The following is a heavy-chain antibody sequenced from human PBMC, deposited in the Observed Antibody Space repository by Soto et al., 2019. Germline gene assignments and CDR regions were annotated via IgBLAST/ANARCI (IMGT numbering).Heavy chain of an antibody. CDR3: ARGTTVVTPPFYYYYGMDV. D-gene: IGHD4-17*01. CDR2: ISYDGSNK. CDR1: GFTFSSYG. V-gene: IGHV3-30*03. J-gene: IGHJ6*02. Sequence: PGGSLRLSCAASGFTFSSYGMHWVRQAPGKGLEWVAVISYDGSNKYYADSVKGRFTISRDNSKNTLYLQMNSLRAEDTAVYYCARGTTVVTPPFYYYYGMDVWGQGTTVTSP.